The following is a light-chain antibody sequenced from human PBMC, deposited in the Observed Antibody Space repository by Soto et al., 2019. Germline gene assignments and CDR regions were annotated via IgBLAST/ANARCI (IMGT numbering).Light chain of an antibody. Sequence: DIQMTQSPSSLSASVGDRVTITCRASQSITSFLNWYQQKPGKAPNLLIYAASSLQSGVPSRFTGSGSGTYFTLTISSLQPEDFATYYCQQGYSTPRTFGQGTKVEIK. CDR1: QSITSF. CDR2: AAS. V-gene: IGKV1-39*01. J-gene: IGKJ1*01. CDR3: QQGYSTPRT.